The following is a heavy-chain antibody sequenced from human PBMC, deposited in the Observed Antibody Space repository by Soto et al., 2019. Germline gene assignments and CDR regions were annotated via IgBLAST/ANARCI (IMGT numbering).Heavy chain of an antibody. J-gene: IGHJ6*02. CDR1: GGTFSSYA. D-gene: IGHD2-2*01. Sequence: SVKVSCKASGGTFSSYAISWVRQAPGQGLEWMGGIIPIFGTANYAQKFQGRVTITADKSTSTAYMELSSLRSEDTAVYYCARARALSGVVPAATYYYYYGMDVWGQGTTVTVSS. V-gene: IGHV1-69*06. CDR3: ARARALSGVVPAATYYYYYGMDV. CDR2: IIPIFGTA.